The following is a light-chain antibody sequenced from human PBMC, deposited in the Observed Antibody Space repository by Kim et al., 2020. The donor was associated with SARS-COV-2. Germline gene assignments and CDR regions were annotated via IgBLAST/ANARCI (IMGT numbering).Light chain of an antibody. CDR2: EDH. CDR3: QSYDSSTVV. V-gene: IGLV6-57*03. Sequence: GRTGIIAYTRSSGISASTSVHWYQQRPGSAPISVIYEDHQRPSGVPDRFSGSIDRSSNSASLTISGLKTEDEADYYCQSYDSSTVVFGGGTQLTVL. J-gene: IGLJ2*01. CDR1: SGISASTS.